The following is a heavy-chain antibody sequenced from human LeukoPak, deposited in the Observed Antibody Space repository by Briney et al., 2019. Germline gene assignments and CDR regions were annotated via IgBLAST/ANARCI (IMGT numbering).Heavy chain of an antibody. Sequence: SETLSLTCTVSGGSISSISYYWGWIRQPPGKGLEWIGSIYYSGSTYYNPSLKSRVTISVDTSKNQFSLKLSSVTAADTAVYYCARFPPTDAFDIWGQGTMVTVSS. J-gene: IGHJ3*02. CDR2: IYYSGST. CDR1: GGSISSISYY. V-gene: IGHV4-39*01. CDR3: ARFPPTDAFDI.